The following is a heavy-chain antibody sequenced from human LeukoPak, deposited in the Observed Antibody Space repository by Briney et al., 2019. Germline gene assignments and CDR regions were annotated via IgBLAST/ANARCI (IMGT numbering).Heavy chain of an antibody. D-gene: IGHD6-19*01. Sequence: GGSLRLSCAASGFTFSSYEMNWVRQAPGKGLEWVSYISSSGSTIYYADSVKGRFTISRDNAKNSLYLQMNSLRAEDTAVYYCARMARAVAGIGLWYFDYWGQGTLVTVSS. CDR2: ISSSGSTI. V-gene: IGHV3-48*03. CDR3: ARMARAVAGIGLWYFDY. CDR1: GFTFSSYE. J-gene: IGHJ4*02.